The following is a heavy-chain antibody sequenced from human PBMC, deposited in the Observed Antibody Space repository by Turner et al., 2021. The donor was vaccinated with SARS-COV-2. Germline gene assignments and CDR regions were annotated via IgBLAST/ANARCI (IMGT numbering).Heavy chain of an antibody. Sequence: QVQLVQSGAEVKKPGASVKVSCKASGYTFTGYYMHWVRQAPGQGLEWMGWINPNSGGTNYAQKFQGRVTMTRDTSISTAYMELSRLRSDDTAVYYCARHQGSTSGYDHGMNVWGQGTAVIVSS. CDR1: GYTFTGYY. CDR2: INPNSGGT. J-gene: IGHJ6*02. D-gene: IGHD1-1*01. CDR3: ARHQGSTSGYDHGMNV. V-gene: IGHV1-2*02.